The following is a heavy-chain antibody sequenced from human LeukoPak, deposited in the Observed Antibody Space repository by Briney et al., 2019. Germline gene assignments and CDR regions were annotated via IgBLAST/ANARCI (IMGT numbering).Heavy chain of an antibody. V-gene: IGHV3-30*18. D-gene: IGHD6-13*01. CDR2: ISYDGSNK. Sequence: GGSLRLSCAASGFTFSSYGMHWVRQAPGKGLEWVAVISYDGSNKYYADSVKGRFTISGDNSKNTLYLQMNSLRAEDTAVYYCAKVRSSSWYGNGMDVWGQGTTVTVSS. J-gene: IGHJ6*02. CDR3: AKVRSSSWYGNGMDV. CDR1: GFTFSSYG.